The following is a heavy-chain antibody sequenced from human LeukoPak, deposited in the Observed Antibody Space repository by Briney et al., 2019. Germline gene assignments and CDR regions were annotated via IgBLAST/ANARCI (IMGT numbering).Heavy chain of an antibody. CDR3: ARESYYDSSGYSRDAFDI. Sequence: ASETLSLTCTVSGGSISSYYWSWIRQPAGKGLEWIGRIYTSGSTNYNPSLKSRVTMSVDTSKNQFSLKLSSVTAADTAVYYCARESYYDSSGYSRDAFDIWGQGTMVTVSS. D-gene: IGHD3-22*01. CDR2: IYTSGST. CDR1: GGSISSYY. V-gene: IGHV4-4*07. J-gene: IGHJ3*02.